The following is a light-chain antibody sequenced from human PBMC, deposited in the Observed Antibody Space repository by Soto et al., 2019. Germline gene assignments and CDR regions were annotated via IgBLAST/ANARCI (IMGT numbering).Light chain of an antibody. V-gene: IGKV3-15*01. J-gene: IGKJ4*01. CDR1: QSVSIN. Sequence: IVMTQSPATLSVSPGDRATISCRASQSVSINLAWYQQKPGQAPRLLIYGASTRATGIPARFSGSGSGTEFTLTISSLQAEYVAVYCCQQYNNSLTFGGGTKVEIK. CDR2: GAS. CDR3: QQYNNSLT.